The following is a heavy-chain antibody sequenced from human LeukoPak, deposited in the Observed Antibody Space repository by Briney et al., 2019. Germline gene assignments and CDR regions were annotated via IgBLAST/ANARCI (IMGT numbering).Heavy chain of an antibody. D-gene: IGHD6-6*01. CDR2: IYYSGST. Sequence: SETLSLTCTVSGGSISSSSYYWGWIRQPPGKGLEWIGSIYYSGSTYYNPSLKRRVTISVDTSKNQFSLKLSSVTAAYTAVYYCARLCYGSSPPGSVDYWGQGTLVTVSS. V-gene: IGHV4-39*01. CDR1: GGSISSSSYY. CDR3: ARLCYGSSPPGSVDY. J-gene: IGHJ4*02.